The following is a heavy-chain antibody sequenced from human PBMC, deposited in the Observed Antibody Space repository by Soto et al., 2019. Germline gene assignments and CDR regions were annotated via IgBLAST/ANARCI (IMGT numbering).Heavy chain of an antibody. CDR3: AKDEPWRSGENFFGMDV. J-gene: IGHJ6*02. V-gene: IGHV3-30*18. CDR2: ISYDGRNK. D-gene: IGHD3-3*01. CDR1: GFTFSSYG. Sequence: QVQLVESGGGVVQPGRSLRLSCAASGFTFSSYGMHWVRQAPGKGLEWVAVISYDGRNKYYADSVKSRFTISRDNSKNTLYLQMNSLRAEDTAVYYCAKDEPWRSGENFFGMDVWGQGTTVTVSS.